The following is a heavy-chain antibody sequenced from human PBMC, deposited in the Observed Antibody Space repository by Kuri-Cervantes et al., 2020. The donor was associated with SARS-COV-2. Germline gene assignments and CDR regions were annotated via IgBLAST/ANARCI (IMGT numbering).Heavy chain of an antibody. CDR1: GYTFTSSG. CDR2: ISAYNGNT. D-gene: IGHD2-2*01. Sequence: ASFKNFCKAAGYTFTSSGIRWVRQDPGEGLEWMVWISAYNGNTNYAQKLQGRVTMTTDTATNTPYMELRSLRSDDTAVCYWARDIYSPNCSSTSCPYYYYYYGMDVWGQGTTVTVSS. CDR3: ARDIYSPNCSSTSCPYYYYYYGMDV. J-gene: IGHJ6*02. V-gene: IGHV1-18*04.